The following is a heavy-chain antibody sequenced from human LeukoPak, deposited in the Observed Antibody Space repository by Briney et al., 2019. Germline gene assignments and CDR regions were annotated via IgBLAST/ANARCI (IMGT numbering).Heavy chain of an antibody. Sequence: SETLSLTCTVSGGSISSSSYYWSWIRQPPGKGLEWIGYIYYSGSTYYNPSLKSRVTISVDTSKNQFSLKLSSVTAADTAVYYCAVSSGWYVKYFDYWGQGTLVTVSS. J-gene: IGHJ4*02. CDR1: GGSISSSSYY. D-gene: IGHD6-19*01. V-gene: IGHV4-30-4*08. CDR2: IYYSGST. CDR3: AVSSGWYVKYFDY.